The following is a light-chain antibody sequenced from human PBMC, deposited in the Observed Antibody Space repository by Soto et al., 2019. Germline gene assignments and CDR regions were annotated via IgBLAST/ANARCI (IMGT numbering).Light chain of an antibody. Sequence: QSALTQPPSASGSPGQSVTISCTGTSSDVGKYKFVSWYQQHPGKAPKVIIYEVNNRPSGVPDRFSGSKSANTASLTVSGLRAEDEADYYCSSYAGNNNLLFGGGTKLTVL. J-gene: IGLJ3*02. V-gene: IGLV2-8*01. CDR2: EVN. CDR1: SSDVGKYKF. CDR3: SSYAGNNNLL.